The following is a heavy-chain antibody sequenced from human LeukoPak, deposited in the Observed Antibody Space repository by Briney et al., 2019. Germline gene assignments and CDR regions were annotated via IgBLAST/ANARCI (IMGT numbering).Heavy chain of an antibody. CDR2: IIPIFGTA. Sequence: SVKVSCKASGYTFTSYYMHWVRQAPGQGLEWMGGIIPIFGTANYAQKFQGRVTITADESTSTAYMELSSLRSEDTAVYYCARSLVATMTYFDYWGQGTLVTVSS. CDR3: ARSLVATMTYFDY. D-gene: IGHD5-12*01. CDR1: GYTFTSYY. J-gene: IGHJ4*02. V-gene: IGHV1-69*13.